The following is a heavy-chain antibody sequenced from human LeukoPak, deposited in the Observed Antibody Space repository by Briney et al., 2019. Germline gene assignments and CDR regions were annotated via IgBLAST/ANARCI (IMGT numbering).Heavy chain of an antibody. V-gene: IGHV4-34*01. CDR3: ARGAEYYAIWRGYASYSDY. J-gene: IGHJ4*02. CDR1: GGSFSGYY. D-gene: IGHD3-3*01. Sequence: MASETLSLTCAVYGGSFSGYYWGWIRQPPGKGLEWVGSISHRGSTYYNPSLRSRITISLDRSKQKFSLKLTSVTAADTAVYFCARGAEYYAIWRGYASYSDYWGQGISVTVSS. CDR2: ISHRGST.